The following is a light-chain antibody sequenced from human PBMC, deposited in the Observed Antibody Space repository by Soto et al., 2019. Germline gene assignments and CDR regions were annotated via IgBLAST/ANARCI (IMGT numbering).Light chain of an antibody. Sequence: DIQMTQSPSSLSASVGDRVTITCRASQSISTSLNWYHQKPGKAPDLLIYGASSLQIGVTSRFTGSGSGTDFTLTITDLQPEDFATYYCQQNYSIPITFGQGTRLEIK. CDR3: QQNYSIPIT. CDR1: QSISTS. J-gene: IGKJ5*01. V-gene: IGKV1-39*01. CDR2: GAS.